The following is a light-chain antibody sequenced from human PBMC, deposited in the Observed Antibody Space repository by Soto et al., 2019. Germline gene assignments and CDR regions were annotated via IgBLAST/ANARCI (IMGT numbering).Light chain of an antibody. CDR2: GAS. Sequence: EIVMPQSPATLSVSPGERATLSCSASQSVSSNLAWYQQKPGQAPRLLIYGASTRATGIPARFSVSGSCTEFTLTISSLPSEDFADYYCQQYNHFWTFGQGTKVEIK. CDR1: QSVSSN. CDR3: QQYNHFWT. J-gene: IGKJ1*01. V-gene: IGKV3-15*01.